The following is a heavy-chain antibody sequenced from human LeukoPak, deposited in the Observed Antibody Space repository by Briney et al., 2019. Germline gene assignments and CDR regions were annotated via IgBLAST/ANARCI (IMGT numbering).Heavy chain of an antibody. CDR2: IKQDGSEE. Sequence: GGSLRLSCVASGFTFSSYWMSWVRQAPGEGLEWVANIKQDGSEENYVDSVKGRFTISRDNAKNSLYLQMNSLRAEDTDVYYCARGAHYYGSSGFYADFDYWGQGTLVTVSS. J-gene: IGHJ4*02. V-gene: IGHV3-7*01. D-gene: IGHD3-22*01. CDR1: GFTFSSYW. CDR3: ARGAHYYGSSGFYADFDY.